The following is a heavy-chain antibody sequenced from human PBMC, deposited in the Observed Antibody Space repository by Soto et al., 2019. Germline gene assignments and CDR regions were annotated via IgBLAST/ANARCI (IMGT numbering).Heavy chain of an antibody. CDR1: GFIFDNYA. CDR2: ISGSGHAT. V-gene: IGHV3-23*01. CDR3: AKGRYFDSSGGCANN. J-gene: IGHJ4*02. Sequence: EVKLLESGGGLVPPGASARLSCLTSGFIFDNYAMSWVRQSPGRRLEWVAAISGSGHATYYTQSVQGRFIISRDKSKKTVFLQMNHLRAEDKAVYYCAKGRYFDSSGGCANNWGLGTLVTVSS. D-gene: IGHD3-22*01.